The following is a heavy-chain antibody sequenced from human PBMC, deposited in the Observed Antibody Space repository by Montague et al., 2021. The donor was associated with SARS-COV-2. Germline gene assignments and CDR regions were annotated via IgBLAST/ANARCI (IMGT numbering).Heavy chain of an antibody. CDR2: HYSGGIT. CDR1: GASISSYD. V-gene: IGHV4-59*01. D-gene: IGHD6-19*01. Sequence: SETLSLTCSVSGASISSYDWSWIRQPPGKGLEWIAYHYSGGITGYNPSLKSRGTISVDTSKNQVSLRLTSVTAADTAVYFCARDSSAVGRAWTFPSGGVQWLFDLWGCGSPVTVSS. CDR3: ARDSSAVGRAWTFPSGGVQWLFDL. J-gene: IGHJ2*01.